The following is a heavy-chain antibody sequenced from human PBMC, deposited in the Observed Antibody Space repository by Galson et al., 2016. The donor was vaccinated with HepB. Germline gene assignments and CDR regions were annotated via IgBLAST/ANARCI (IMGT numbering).Heavy chain of an antibody. Sequence: SVKVSCKASGETFRSDSTDWLRQAPGQGLEWTGGLVPIFETPKYAQNFQDRVTITADESTKTVYMEVRRLTSDDTAIYYCARDRGTYDSWGQGTLVLVSP. CDR2: LVPIFETP. D-gene: IGHD3-16*01. CDR3: ARDRGTYDS. CDR1: GETFRSDS. J-gene: IGHJ4*02. V-gene: IGHV1-69*13.